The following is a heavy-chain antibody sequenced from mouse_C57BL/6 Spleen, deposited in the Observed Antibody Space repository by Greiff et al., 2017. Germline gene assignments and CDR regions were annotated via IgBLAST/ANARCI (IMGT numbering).Heavy chain of an antibody. V-gene: IGHV1-82*01. CDR2: IYPGDGDT. CDR3: ARGRLGRDYAMDY. D-gene: IGHD4-1*01. CDR1: GYAFSSSW. J-gene: IGHJ4*01. Sequence: VKLQESGPELVKPGASVKISCKASGYAFSSSWMNWVKQRPGKGLEWIGRIYPGDGDTNYNGKFKGKATLTADKSSSTAYMQLSSLTSEDSAVYFCARGRLGRDYAMDYWGQGTSVTVSS.